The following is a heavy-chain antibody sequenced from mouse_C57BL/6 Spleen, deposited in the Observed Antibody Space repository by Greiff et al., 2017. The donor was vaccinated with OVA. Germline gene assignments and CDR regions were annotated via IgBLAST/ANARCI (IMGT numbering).Heavy chain of an antibody. V-gene: IGHV3-6*01. CDR2: ISYDGSN. CDR1: GYSITSGYY. Sequence: DVQLQESGPGLVKPSQSLSLTCSVTGYSITSGYYWNWIRQFPGNKLEWMGYISYDGSNNYNPSLKNRISITRDTSKNQFFLKLNSVTTEDTATYYCARQFYFDYWGQGPTLTVSS. CDR3: ARQFYFDY. J-gene: IGHJ2*01.